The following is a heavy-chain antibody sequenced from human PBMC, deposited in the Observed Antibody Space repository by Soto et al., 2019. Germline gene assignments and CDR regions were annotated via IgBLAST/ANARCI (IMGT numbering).Heavy chain of an antibody. CDR3: ESALPYGSGSYDAVDY. D-gene: IGHD3-10*01. J-gene: IGHJ4*02. CDR2: MNPNSGNT. CDR1: GYTFTSYD. Sequence: QVPLVQSGAEVKKPGASVKVSCKASGYTFTSYDINWVRQATGQGLEWMGWMNPNSGNTGYAQKLQGRVTMTRNTSKRAAHKDPNSLITEETGVYYCESALPYGSGSYDAVDYSGQGTPVTVSS. V-gene: IGHV1-8*01.